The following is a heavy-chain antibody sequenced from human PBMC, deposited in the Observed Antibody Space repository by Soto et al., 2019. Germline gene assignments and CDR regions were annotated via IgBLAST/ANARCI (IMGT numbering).Heavy chain of an antibody. CDR2: LNSDGSSG. CDR1: GFTFNDYW. CDR3: ARGLKYKYGMDV. J-gene: IGHJ6*02. D-gene: IGHD1-20*01. V-gene: IGHV3-74*01. Sequence: EVQLVESGGGLVQPGGSLRLSCVASGFTFNDYWMHWVRQAPGKGLVWVSRLNSDGSSGYYGDSMKGRFTISRDNAKNTLYLQINSLRDEDTAVYYCARGLKYKYGMDVWGQRTTVTVSS.